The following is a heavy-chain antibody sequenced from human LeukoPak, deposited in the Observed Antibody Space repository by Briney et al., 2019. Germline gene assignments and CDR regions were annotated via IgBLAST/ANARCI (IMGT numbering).Heavy chain of an antibody. J-gene: IGHJ4*02. Sequence: SETLSLTCAVYGGSFSGYYWSWIRQPPGKGLEWIGEINHSGSTNYNPSLKSRVTISVDTSKNQFSLKLSSVTAADTAVYYCARARGISAAVHYWGQGTLVTVSS. V-gene: IGHV4-34*01. CDR3: ARARGISAAVHY. CDR2: INHSGST. D-gene: IGHD6-13*01. CDR1: GGSFSGYY.